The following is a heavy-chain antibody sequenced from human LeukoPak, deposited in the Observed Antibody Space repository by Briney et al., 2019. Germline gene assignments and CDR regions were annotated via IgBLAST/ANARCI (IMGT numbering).Heavy chain of an antibody. CDR3: ARLSGSGWYWDYFDY. CDR2: IIPIFGTA. D-gene: IGHD6-19*01. V-gene: IGHV1-69*05. J-gene: IGHJ4*02. CDR1: GGTFSSYA. Sequence: SVKVSCKASGGTFSSYAISWVRQAPGQGLEWMGGIIPIFGTANYAQKFQGRVTITTDESTSTAYMELSSLRSEDTAVYYCARLSGSGWYWDYFDYWGQGTLVTVSS.